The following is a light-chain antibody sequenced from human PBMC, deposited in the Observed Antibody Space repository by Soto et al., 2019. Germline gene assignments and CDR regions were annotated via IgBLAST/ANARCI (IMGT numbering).Light chain of an antibody. J-gene: IGLJ3*02. CDR1: KLGDRY. CDR2: QAS. CDR3: QAWDSSTAV. V-gene: IGLV3-1*01. Sequence: SYELTQPPSVSVSPGQTASITCSGDKLGDRYACWYQQKPGQSPMLVIYQASKRPSGIPERFSGSNSGNTATLTISGTQAMDEADYYCQAWDSSTAVFGGGTKLTVL.